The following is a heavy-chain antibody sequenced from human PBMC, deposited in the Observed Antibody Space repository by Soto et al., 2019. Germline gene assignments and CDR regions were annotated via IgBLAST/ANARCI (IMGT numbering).Heavy chain of an antibody. CDR2: ISWNSGSI. D-gene: IGHD2-15*01. J-gene: IGHJ3*02. CDR1: GFIFNEHA. V-gene: IGHV3-9*01. Sequence: GGSLRLSCAASGFIFNEHAMHWVRQAPGKGLEWVSGISWNSGSIDYTDSVKGRFTISRDNAKNSLYLQMNSLRAEDTALYYCAKGLIVVVPAANDAFDIWGQGTMVTVSS. CDR3: AKGLIVVVPAANDAFDI.